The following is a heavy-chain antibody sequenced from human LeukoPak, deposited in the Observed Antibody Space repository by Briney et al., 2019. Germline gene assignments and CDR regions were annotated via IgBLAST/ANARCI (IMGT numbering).Heavy chain of an antibody. CDR2: INHSGST. V-gene: IGHV4-34*01. CDR3: ARGGNYWPQWWFDP. CDR1: GGSFSGYY. J-gene: IGHJ5*02. Sequence: SETLSLTCAVYGGSFSGYYWSWIRQPPGKGLEWIGEINHSGSTNYNPSLKSRVTISVVTSKNQFSLELNSVTPADTAVYYCARGGNYWPQWWFDPWGRGTLVSVSS. D-gene: IGHD1-26*01.